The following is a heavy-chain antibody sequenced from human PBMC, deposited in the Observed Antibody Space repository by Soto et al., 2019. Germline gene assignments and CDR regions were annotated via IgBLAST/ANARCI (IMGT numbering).Heavy chain of an antibody. Sequence: GESLKISGAASGYTFSSYSMNWVRQAPGKGLEWVSSISSSSSYIYYADSVKGRFTISRDNAKSSLYLHMNSLRDDDTAVYYCATPVVRFLEWTTDYWGQGTLVTVSS. CDR1: GYTFSSYS. V-gene: IGHV3-21*01. J-gene: IGHJ4*02. CDR3: ATPVVRFLEWTTDY. D-gene: IGHD3-3*01. CDR2: ISSSSSYI.